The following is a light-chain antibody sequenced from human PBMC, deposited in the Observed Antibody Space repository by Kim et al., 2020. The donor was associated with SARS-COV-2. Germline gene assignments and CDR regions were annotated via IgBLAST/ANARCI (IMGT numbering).Light chain of an antibody. V-gene: IGLV2-14*03. Sequence: QSALTQPASVSGSPGQSITISCTGASGDFDYDYVSWYQQYQGKVPKLIIYDVFKRPSGVSIRFSGSRSGNTASLTISGLQADDEADYYCTSYTGTGPWVFGGGTQLTVL. CDR3: TSYTGTGPWV. J-gene: IGLJ3*02. CDR1: SGDFDYDY. CDR2: DVF.